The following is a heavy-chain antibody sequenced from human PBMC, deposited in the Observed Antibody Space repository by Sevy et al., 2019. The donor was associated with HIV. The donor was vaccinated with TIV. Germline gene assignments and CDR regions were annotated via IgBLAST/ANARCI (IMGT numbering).Heavy chain of an antibody. CDR3: AREGTSTPFDY. CDR1: GGSISTSDW. V-gene: IGHV4-4*02. J-gene: IGHJ4*02. D-gene: IGHD1-1*01. Sequence: SETLSLTCAVSGGSISTSDWLSWVRQPPGKGLEWIGEILHSGRTNYNPSLKSRVTMSVDNSRTQFSLNLSSVTAADTALYYCAREGTSTPFDYWGQGILVTVSS. CDR2: ILHSGRT.